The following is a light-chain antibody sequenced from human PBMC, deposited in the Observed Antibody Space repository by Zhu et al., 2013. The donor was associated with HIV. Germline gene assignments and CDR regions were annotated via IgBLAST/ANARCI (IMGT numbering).Light chain of an antibody. CDR1: QTISSTY. J-gene: IGKJ1*01. Sequence: IVLTQSPGILPLSPGDRATLSCRASQTISSTYVAWYQQKSGQAPRLLIYGASTRATGIPDRFSGIGSGTDFTLIITRLEPEDFAVYYCQQYGSSPGTFGQGTKVESK. CDR2: GAS. CDR3: QQYGSSPGT. V-gene: IGKV3-20*01.